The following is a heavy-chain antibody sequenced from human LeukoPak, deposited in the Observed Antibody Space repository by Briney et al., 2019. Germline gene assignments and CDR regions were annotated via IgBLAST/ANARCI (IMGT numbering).Heavy chain of an antibody. CDR3: ATLGETYYYDSSGYYDAFGI. Sequence: GASVKVSCKASGYTFTSYYMHWVRQAPGQGLEWMGIINPSGGSTSYAQKFQGRVTMTRDTSTSTVYMELSSLRSEDTAVYYCATLGETYYYDSSGYYDAFGIWGQGTMVTVSS. CDR2: INPSGGST. J-gene: IGHJ3*02. CDR1: GYTFTSYY. V-gene: IGHV1-46*01. D-gene: IGHD3-22*01.